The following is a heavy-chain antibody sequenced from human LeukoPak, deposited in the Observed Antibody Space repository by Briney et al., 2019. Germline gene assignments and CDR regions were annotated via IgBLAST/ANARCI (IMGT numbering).Heavy chain of an antibody. V-gene: IGHV4-38-2*02. J-gene: IGHJ5*02. D-gene: IGHD1-20*01. Sequence: SETLSLTCTVSGYSISSGYYWGWIRQPPGKGLEWIGHIYTSGSTNFNPSLKSRVTISVDTSKNQFSLKLSSVTAADTAVYYCARGDNWNDRGWFDPWGQGTLVTVSS. CDR2: IYTSGST. CDR1: GYSISSGYY. CDR3: ARGDNWNDRGWFDP.